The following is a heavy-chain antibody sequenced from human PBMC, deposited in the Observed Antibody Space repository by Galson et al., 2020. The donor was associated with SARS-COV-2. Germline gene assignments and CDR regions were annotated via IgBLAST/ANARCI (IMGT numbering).Heavy chain of an antibody. J-gene: IGHJ4*02. D-gene: IGHD2-21*01. CDR2: IYSGGST. CDR1: GFTVSSNY. CDR3: AGGPLYCGGYCYSETYFDY. V-gene: IGHV3-53*04. Sequence: QLGESLKISCAASGFTVSSNYMSWVRQAPGKGLEWVSVIYSGGSTYYADSVKGRFTISRHNSKNTLYLQMNSLRAEDTAVYYCAGGPLYCGGYCYSETYFDYWGQGTLVTVSA.